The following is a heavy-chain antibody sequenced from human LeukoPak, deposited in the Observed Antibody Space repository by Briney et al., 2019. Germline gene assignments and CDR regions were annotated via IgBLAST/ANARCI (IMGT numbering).Heavy chain of an antibody. Sequence: GGSLRLSCAASGFSFSNYWMHWVRQAPGKGLVWVSRIKSDGSTTTYADSVKGRFTISRDNSKNTLYLQMNSLRAEDTAVYYCARDGWNTGYFDYWGQGTLVTVSS. CDR3: ARDGWNTGYFDY. V-gene: IGHV3-74*01. J-gene: IGHJ4*02. D-gene: IGHD1/OR15-1a*01. CDR2: IKSDGSTT. CDR1: GFSFSNYW.